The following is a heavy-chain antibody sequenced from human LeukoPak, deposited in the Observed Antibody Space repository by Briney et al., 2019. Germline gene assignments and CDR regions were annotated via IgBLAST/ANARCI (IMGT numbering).Heavy chain of an antibody. CDR2: ISYDGSNK. V-gene: IGHV3-30*04. CDR1: RFTFSSYA. CDR3: ARVVVIGIHAFDI. Sequence: PGGSLRLSCAASRFTFSSYAMHWVRQAPGKGLEWVAVISYDGSNKYYADSVKGRFTISRDNSKNTLYLQMNSLRAEDTAVYYCARVVVIGIHAFDIWGQGTMVTVSS. J-gene: IGHJ3*02. D-gene: IGHD3-22*01.